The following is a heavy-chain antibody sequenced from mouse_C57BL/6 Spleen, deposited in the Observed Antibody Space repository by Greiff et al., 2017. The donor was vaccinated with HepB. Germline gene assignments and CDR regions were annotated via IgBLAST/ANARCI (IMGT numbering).Heavy chain of an antibody. D-gene: IGHD1-1*01. CDR2: IYPRSGNT. V-gene: IGHV1-81*01. J-gene: IGHJ4*01. CDR3: ARRAYYGSSYYAMDY. Sequence: VKLQESGAELARPGASVKLSCKASGYTFTSYGISWVKQRTGQGLEWIGEIYPRSGNTYYNEKFKGKATLTADKSSSTAYMELRSLTSEDSAVYFCARRAYYGSSYYAMDYWGQGTSVTVSS. CDR1: GYTFTSYG.